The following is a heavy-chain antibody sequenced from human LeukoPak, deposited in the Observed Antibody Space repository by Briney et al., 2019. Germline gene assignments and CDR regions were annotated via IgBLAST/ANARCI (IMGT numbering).Heavy chain of an antibody. V-gene: IGHV5-51*01. J-gene: IGHJ5*02. D-gene: IGHD6-13*01. CDR2: IYPGDSDT. CDR3: ARHSPSAAGRNWFDP. Sequence: GESLQISCKGSGYSFTSYWIGWVRQMPGKGLEWMGIIYPGDSDTRYSPSFQGQVTISADKSISTAYLQWSSLKASDTAMYYCARHSPSAAGRNWFDPWGQGTLVTVSS. CDR1: GYSFTSYW.